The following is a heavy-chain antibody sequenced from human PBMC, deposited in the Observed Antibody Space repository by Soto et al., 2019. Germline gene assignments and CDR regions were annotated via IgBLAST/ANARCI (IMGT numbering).Heavy chain of an antibody. D-gene: IGHD3-16*01. Sequence: SETLSLTCTVSGGSISSGGYYWSWIRQHPGKGLEWIGYIYYSGSTYYNPSLKSRVTISVDTSRNQFSLKPSSVTAADTAVYYCARDQRGTFDYWGQGTLVTVSS. CDR2: IYYSGST. V-gene: IGHV4-31*03. CDR3: ARDQRGTFDY. CDR1: GGSISSGGYY. J-gene: IGHJ4*02.